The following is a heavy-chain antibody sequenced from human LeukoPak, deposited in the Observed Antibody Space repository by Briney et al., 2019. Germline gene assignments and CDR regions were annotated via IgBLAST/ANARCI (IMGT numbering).Heavy chain of an antibody. Sequence: HSGGSLRLSCAASGFTFSSYSMNWVRQAPGKGLEWVSYISSSSSTIYYADSVKGRFTISRDNAKKSLYLQMNSLRAEDTAVYYCAKDFAYWGQGALVTVSS. CDR3: AKDFAY. CDR1: GFTFSSYS. D-gene: IGHD3-3*01. J-gene: IGHJ4*02. V-gene: IGHV3-48*04. CDR2: ISSSSSTI.